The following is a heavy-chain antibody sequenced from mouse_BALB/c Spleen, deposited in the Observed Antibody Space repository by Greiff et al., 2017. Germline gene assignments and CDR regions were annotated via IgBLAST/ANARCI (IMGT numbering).Heavy chain of an antibody. CDR2: ISSGGSYT. V-gene: IGHV5-6*01. J-gene: IGHJ3*01. CDR3: AREGLNYYGSSPY. D-gene: IGHD1-1*01. CDR1: GFTFSSYG. Sequence: EVMLVESGGDLVKPGGSLKLSCAASGFTFSSYGMSWVRQTPDKRLEWVATISSGGSYTYYPDSVKGRFTISRDNAKNTLYLQMSSLKSEDTAMYYCAREGLNYYGSSPYWGQGTLVTVSA.